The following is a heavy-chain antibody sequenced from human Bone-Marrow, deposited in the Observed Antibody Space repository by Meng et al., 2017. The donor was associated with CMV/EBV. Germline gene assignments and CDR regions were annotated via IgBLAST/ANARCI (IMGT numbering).Heavy chain of an antibody. CDR1: GFTFGDYA. CDR3: AASRHPPCSGTSSQLAY. V-gene: IGHV3-49*04. CDR2: IRSKNYGGTP. J-gene: IGHJ4*02. Sequence: GESLKISCTASGFTFGDYAMTWVRQTPGKGLEYLGFIRSKNYGGTPHYAASVEDRFTISRDDSKSIVYLQMDSLKSEDTAVYYCAASRHPPCSGTSSQLAYWGQGNLVTVAS. D-gene: IGHD2-2*01.